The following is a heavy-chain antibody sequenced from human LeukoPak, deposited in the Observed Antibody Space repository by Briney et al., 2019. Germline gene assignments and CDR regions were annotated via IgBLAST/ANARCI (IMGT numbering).Heavy chain of an antibody. Sequence: GGSLRLSCVASGFTFSRYRMHWVRQAPGKGLVWVSRINSDGRSTNYADSVKGRFSISRDNAENTLYPQMNSLRVEDTAVYYCVRGADTGYSSDSWGQGTLVTVSS. CDR2: INSDGRST. V-gene: IGHV3-74*01. D-gene: IGHD3-9*01. CDR1: GFTFSRYR. J-gene: IGHJ4*02. CDR3: VRGADTGYSSDS.